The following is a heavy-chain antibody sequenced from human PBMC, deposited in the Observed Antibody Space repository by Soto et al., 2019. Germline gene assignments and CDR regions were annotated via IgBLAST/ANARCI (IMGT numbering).Heavy chain of an antibody. CDR3: ARQDGYYYYIDV. CDR2: IFYTGST. J-gene: IGHJ6*03. Sequence: SETLSLTCTVSGGSISSYYWSWIRQPPGKGLEWIGYIFYTGSTNYNPSLKSRVLISVDTSKNQFSLKLRSVTAADTAVYYCARQDGYYYYIDVWGKGTXVTV. V-gene: IGHV4-59*08. CDR1: GGSISSYY.